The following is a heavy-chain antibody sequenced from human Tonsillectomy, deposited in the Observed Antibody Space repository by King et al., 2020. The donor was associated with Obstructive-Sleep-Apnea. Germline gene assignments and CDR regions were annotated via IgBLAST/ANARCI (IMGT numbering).Heavy chain of an antibody. Sequence: QLQESGPGLVKPSETLSLTCTVSGGSISSSSYYWGWIRQPPGKGLGWIGSIYYSGSTYYNPSLKSRVTISVDTSKNQFSLKLSSVTAADTAVEYCVGGPPFDYWGQGTLVTVSS. CDR1: GGSISSSSYY. CDR3: VGGPPFDY. CDR2: IYYSGST. V-gene: IGHV4-39*01. J-gene: IGHJ4*02.